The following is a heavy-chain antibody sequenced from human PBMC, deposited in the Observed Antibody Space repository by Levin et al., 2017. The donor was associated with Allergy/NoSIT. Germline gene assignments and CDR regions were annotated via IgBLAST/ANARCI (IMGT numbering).Heavy chain of an antibody. J-gene: IGHJ4*02. V-gene: IGHV5-51*01. CDR3: ARTNSGYLFDY. Sequence: GESLKISCKGSAYSFTSYWIGWVRQMPGKGLELMGIIYPGDSDTKYSPSFQGQVSISADKSISTAYLQWSSLKASDTAMYYCARTNSGYLFDYWGQGTLVTVSS. CDR2: IYPGDSDT. CDR1: AYSFTSYW. D-gene: IGHD5-12*01.